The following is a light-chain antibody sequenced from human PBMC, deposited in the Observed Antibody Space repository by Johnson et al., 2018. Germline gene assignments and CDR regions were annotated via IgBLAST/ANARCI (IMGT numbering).Light chain of an antibody. CDR2: ENN. V-gene: IGLV1-51*02. J-gene: IGLJ1*01. CDR1: SSNIGNNY. Sequence: QSVLTQPPSVSAAPGQKVTISCSGSSSNIGNNYVSWYQQLPGTAPKLLIYENNKRPSGIPDRFSGSKYGTSATLGITGLQTGEEADYYCGTWDSSLSAGNVFGTGTKVTVL. CDR3: GTWDSSLSAGNV.